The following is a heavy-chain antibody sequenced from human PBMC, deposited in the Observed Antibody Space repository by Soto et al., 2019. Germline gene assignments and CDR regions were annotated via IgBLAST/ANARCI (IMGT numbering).Heavy chain of an antibody. D-gene: IGHD3-16*02. CDR2: ISGSGGST. Sequence: GGSLRLSCAASGFTFSSYAMSWVRQAPGKGLEWVSAISGSGGSTYYADSVKGRFTISRDNSKNTLYLQMNSLRAEDTAVYYCAKDVSLDYDYIWGSYRHQGYFDYWGQGTLVTVSS. CDR3: AKDVSLDYDYIWGSYRHQGYFDY. V-gene: IGHV3-23*01. CDR1: GFTFSSYA. J-gene: IGHJ4*02.